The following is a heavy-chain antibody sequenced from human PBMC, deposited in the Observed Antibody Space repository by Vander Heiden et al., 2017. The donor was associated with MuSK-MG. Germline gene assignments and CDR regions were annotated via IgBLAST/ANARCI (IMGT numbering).Heavy chain of an antibody. CDR2: ISTSSTYI. CDR3: ARVGDLRFGLHYYYMDV. V-gene: IGHV3-21*01. D-gene: IGHD2-21*01. CDR1: GFTFSRYS. J-gene: IGHJ6*03. Sequence: EVQLVESGGGLVTPGGSLTLSCAAYGFTFSRYSLNWVRQAPGKGLEWVASISTSSTYISYAASLKGRFTISRVNAKNSLYLQMNSLRAEDTAMYYCARVGDLRFGLHYYYMDVWGKGTTVTVSS.